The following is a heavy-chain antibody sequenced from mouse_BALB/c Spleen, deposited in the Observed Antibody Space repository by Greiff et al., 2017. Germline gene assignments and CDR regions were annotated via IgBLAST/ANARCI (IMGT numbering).Heavy chain of an antibody. V-gene: IGHV14-3*02. Sequence: VQLKQSGAELVKPGASVKLSCTASGFNIKDTYMHWVEQRPEQGLEWIGRIDPANGNTKYDPKFQGKATITADTSSNTAYLQLSSLTSEDTAVYYGARDYGSSFDYWGQGTTLTVSS. CDR2: IDPANGNT. CDR1: GFNIKDTY. D-gene: IGHD1-1*01. J-gene: IGHJ2*01. CDR3: ARDYGSSFDY.